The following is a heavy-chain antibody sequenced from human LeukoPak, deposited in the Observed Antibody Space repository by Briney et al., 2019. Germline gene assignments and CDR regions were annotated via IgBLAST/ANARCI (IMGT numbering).Heavy chain of an antibody. CDR1: GFTFSSYS. J-gene: IGHJ3*02. CDR2: ISSSSSYI. CDR3: ARPHPDAFDI. Sequence: GGSLRLSCAASGFTFSSYSMNWVRQAPGKGLEWVSSISSSSSYIYYADSVKGRFTISRDNAKNSLYLQMNSLRAEDTAAYYCARPHPDAFDIWGQGTMVTVSS. V-gene: IGHV3-21*01.